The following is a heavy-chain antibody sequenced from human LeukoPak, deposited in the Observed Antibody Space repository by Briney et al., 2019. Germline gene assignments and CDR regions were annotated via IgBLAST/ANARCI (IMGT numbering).Heavy chain of an antibody. Sequence: PGGSLTLSCAASGFTFSSYGMHWVRQAPGKGLEWVAFIRYDGSNKYYADSVKGRFTISRDDSKNTLYLQMNSLRAEDTAVYYCAKDQSYYDSSGYFLDYWGQGTLVTVSS. J-gene: IGHJ4*02. CDR1: GFTFSSYG. D-gene: IGHD3-22*01. CDR3: AKDQSYYDSSGYFLDY. CDR2: IRYDGSNK. V-gene: IGHV3-30*02.